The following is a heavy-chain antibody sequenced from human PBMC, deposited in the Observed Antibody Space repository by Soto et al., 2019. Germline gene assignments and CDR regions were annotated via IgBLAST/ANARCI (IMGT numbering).Heavy chain of an antibody. CDR2: IYPGDSDT. CDR3: ARHFSIAAAGLPYYFDY. CDR1: GYSFTSYW. V-gene: IGHV5-51*01. Sequence: GESLKISCKGSGYSFTSYWIGWVRQMPGKGLEWMGIIYPGDSDTRYSPSFQGQVTISADKSISTAYLQWSSLKASDTAMYYCARHFSIAAAGLPYYFDYWGQGTLVTVSS. D-gene: IGHD6-13*01. J-gene: IGHJ4*02.